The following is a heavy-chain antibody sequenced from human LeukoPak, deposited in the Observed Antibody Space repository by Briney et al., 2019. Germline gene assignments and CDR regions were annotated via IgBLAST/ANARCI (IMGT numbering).Heavy chain of an antibody. CDR3: ARVGELTIFGVVILRDWFDP. D-gene: IGHD3-3*01. V-gene: IGHV4-34*01. Sequence: PSETLSLTCAVYGGSFSGYYWSWIRQPPGKGLEWLGEINHSGSTNYNPSLKSRVTISVDTSKNQFSLKLSSVTAADTAVYYCARVGELTIFGVVILRDWFDPWGQGTLVTVSS. J-gene: IGHJ5*02. CDR2: INHSGST. CDR1: GGSFSGYY.